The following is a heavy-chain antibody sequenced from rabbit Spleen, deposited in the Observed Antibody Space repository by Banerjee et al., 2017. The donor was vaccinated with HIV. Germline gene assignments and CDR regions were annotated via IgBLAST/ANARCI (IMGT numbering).Heavy chain of an antibody. CDR2: IGAGSGTT. D-gene: IGHD4-1*01. CDR3: ARAIVPWLGLTRLDL. J-gene: IGHJ3*01. Sequence: QEQLEESGGGLVKPEGSLTLTCKASGFSFSDRDVMCWVRQAPGKGLEWIGCIGAGSGTTYYASWAKGRFTISSDNAQNTVDLQMHSLTAADTATYFCARAIVPWLGLTRLDLWGPGTLVTVS. V-gene: IGHV1S45*01. CDR1: GFSFSDRDV.